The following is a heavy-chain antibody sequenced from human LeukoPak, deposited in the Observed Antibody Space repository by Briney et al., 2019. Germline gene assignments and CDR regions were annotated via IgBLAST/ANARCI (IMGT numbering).Heavy chain of an antibody. J-gene: IGHJ4*02. CDR3: ARVPKSYRLAFDY. CDR2: ISSSGTTI. V-gene: IGHV3-48*03. CDR1: GFTFSSDE. Sequence: GGSLRLSCAASGFTFSSDEMNWVRQAPGKGLEWVSYISSSGTTIYYADSVKGRFTVSRDNAKNSLYLQMNSLRAEDTAVYYCARVPKSYRLAFDYWGQGTLVTVSS. D-gene: IGHD3-16*02.